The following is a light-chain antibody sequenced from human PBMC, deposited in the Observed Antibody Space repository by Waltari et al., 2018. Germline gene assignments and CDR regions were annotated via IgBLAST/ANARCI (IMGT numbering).Light chain of an antibody. CDR3: MQASHFPRA. V-gene: IGKV2-24*01. J-gene: IGKJ2*01. CDR1: QNLVHSNGNTY. Sequence: DIVLTQTSLSSPVTLGQPASISCRSSQNLVHSNGNTYLSWLRQRPGQPPRLLIYKMSKRFSGVPDRFSGSGAETEFTLRISRVEAEDVGVYYCMQASHFPRAFGQGTKLEIK. CDR2: KMS.